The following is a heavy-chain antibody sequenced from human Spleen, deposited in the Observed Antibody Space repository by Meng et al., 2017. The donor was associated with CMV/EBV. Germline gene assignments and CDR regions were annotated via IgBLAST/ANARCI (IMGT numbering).Heavy chain of an antibody. J-gene: IGHJ3*02. CDR1: GGSFRGYF. CDR3: ARTSLWGKQELPHDAFDI. D-gene: IGHD3-16*01. Sequence: SETLSLTCAIYGGSFRGYFWGWIRQSPGKGLEWIGEINQGGSTNTNPSLKSRVTTSVDTSKNQFSLKLTSVTAADTALYYCARTSLWGKQELPHDAFDIWGPGTMVTVSS. V-gene: IGHV4-34*01. CDR2: INQGGST.